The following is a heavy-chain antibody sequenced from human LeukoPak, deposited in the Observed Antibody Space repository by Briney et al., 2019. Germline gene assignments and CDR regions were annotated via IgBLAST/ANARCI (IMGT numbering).Heavy chain of an antibody. J-gene: IGHJ6*03. CDR2: IYPGDSDT. Sequence: GESLKISCTASGYCFSSYWIGWVRQLPGKGLEWMGTIYPGDSDTRYSPSFQGQVTVSADNSINTAYLQWSSLKASDTAMYYCARRAQPYYYFMDVWGKGTTVLVSS. D-gene: IGHD1-1*01. V-gene: IGHV5-51*01. CDR1: GYCFSSYW. CDR3: ARRAQPYYYFMDV.